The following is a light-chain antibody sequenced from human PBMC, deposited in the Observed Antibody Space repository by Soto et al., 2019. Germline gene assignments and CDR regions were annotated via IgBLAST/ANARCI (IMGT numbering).Light chain of an antibody. CDR1: SSNIGAGYD. CDR2: GNN. J-gene: IGLJ3*02. CDR3: HSYDTSLRAWV. Sequence: QSVLTQPPSVSGAPGQRVTISCTGGSSNIGAGYDVHWYRQFPGTAPKLLVYGNNNRPSGISDRFSASKSGSSASLAVTGLQAEDEADYYCHSYDTSLRAWVFGGGTQLTVL. V-gene: IGLV1-40*01.